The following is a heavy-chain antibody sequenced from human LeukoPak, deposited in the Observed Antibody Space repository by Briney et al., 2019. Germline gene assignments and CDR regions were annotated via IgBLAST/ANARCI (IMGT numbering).Heavy chain of an antibody. CDR3: ARRVVAVAATPSWGREYYFDY. Sequence: SVKVSCKASGGTFSSYAISWVRQAPGQGLEWMGGIIPIFGTANYAQKFQGRVTITADKSTSTAYMELSSLRSEDTAVYYSARRVVAVAATPSWGREYYFDYWGQGTLVTVSS. D-gene: IGHD2-15*01. CDR1: GGTFSSYA. J-gene: IGHJ4*02. V-gene: IGHV1-69*06. CDR2: IIPIFGTA.